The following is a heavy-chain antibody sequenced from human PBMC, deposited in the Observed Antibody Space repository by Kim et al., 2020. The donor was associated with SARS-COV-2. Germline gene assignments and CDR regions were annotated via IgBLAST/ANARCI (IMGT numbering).Heavy chain of an antibody. D-gene: IGHD4-17*01. Sequence: SETLSLTCAVSGYSISSSNWWGWIRQPPGKGLEWIGYIYYSGSTYYNPSLKSRVTMSVDTSKNQFSLKLSSVTAVDTAVYYCARSSTVRDNWFDPWGQGTLVTVSS. CDR2: IYYSGST. CDR3: ARSSTVRDNWFDP. J-gene: IGHJ5*02. CDR1: GYSISSSNW. V-gene: IGHV4-28*01.